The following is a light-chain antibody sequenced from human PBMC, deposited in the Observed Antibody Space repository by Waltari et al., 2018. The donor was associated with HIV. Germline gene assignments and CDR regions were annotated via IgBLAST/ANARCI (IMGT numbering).Light chain of an antibody. J-gene: IGLJ2*01. CDR2: DVT. CDR3: CSYSDSGTIL. V-gene: IGLV2-14*03. Sequence: SALTQPAPVSGSPGQSITISCLGASSDIGSFDYFTWYQQHPAKAPKLILYDVTYRPSGVFRRFSGSRSGSMASLTISGLQPEDEADYFCCSYSDSGTILFGGGTRVTVL. CDR1: SSDIGSFDY.